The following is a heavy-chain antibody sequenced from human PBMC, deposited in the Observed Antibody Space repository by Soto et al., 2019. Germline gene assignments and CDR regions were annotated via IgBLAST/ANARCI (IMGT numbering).Heavy chain of an antibody. CDR1: GDTFSSYA. Sequence: QVQLVQSGAEVKKPGSSVKVSCKASGDTFSSYAINWVRQAPGQGLEWKGGIIPMFGTANYAQKFKGRVRMTAGESTSRAYMELSSLRAEDTAVYYCARVGPAHYYDSSGYYSPLNYWGQGTLVTVSS. V-gene: IGHV1-69*01. D-gene: IGHD3-22*01. CDR2: IIPMFGTA. J-gene: IGHJ4*02. CDR3: ARVGPAHYYDSSGYYSPLNY.